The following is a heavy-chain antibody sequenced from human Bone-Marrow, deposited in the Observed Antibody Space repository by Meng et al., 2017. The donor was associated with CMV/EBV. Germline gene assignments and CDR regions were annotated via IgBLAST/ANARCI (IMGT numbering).Heavy chain of an antibody. J-gene: IGHJ6*02. D-gene: IGHD1-26*01. CDR1: GFTFSSYG. CDR3: ARDSGSPEHYYYGMDV. Sequence: GESLKISCAASGFTFSSYGMHWVRQAPGKGLEWVAFIRYDGSNKYYADSVKGRFTISRNNAKNSLYLQMNSLRAEDTAVYYCARDSGSPEHYYYGMDVWGQGTTVTVSS. CDR2: IRYDGSNK. V-gene: IGHV3-30*02.